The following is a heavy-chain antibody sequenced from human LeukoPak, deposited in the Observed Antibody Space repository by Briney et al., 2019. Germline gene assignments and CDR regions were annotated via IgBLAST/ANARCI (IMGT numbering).Heavy chain of an antibody. CDR2: IYHSEST. Sequence: SQTLSLTCAVSGGSISSGGYSWSWIRQPPGKGLEWIGYIYHSESTYYNPSLKSRVTISVDRSKNQFSLKLSSVTAADTAVYYCARVRAYCGGDCLGGIDYWGQGTLVTVSS. V-gene: IGHV4-30-2*01. CDR1: GGSISSGGYS. J-gene: IGHJ4*02. D-gene: IGHD2-21*02. CDR3: ARVRAYCGGDCLGGIDY.